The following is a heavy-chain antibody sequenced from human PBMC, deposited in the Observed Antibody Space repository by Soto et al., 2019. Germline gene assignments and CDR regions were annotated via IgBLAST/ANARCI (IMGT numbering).Heavy chain of an antibody. V-gene: IGHV3-11*01. CDR3: VRDKGTYYDDSSKGAFEM. CDR2: ITSSGRTI. CDR1: GFTFSDYY. Sequence: QVQLVESGGGVVKPGGSLRLSCAASGFTFSDYYMNWIRQAPGKGLEWISYITSSGRTIFDADSVKGRFTISRDNARNSLYLQMNNLRVEDTAVYYCVRDKGTYYDDSSKGAFEMWGPGTTVTVSS. J-gene: IGHJ3*02. D-gene: IGHD3-22*01.